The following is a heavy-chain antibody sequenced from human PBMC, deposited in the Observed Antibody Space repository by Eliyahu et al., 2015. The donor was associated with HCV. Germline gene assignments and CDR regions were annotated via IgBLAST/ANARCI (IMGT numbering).Heavy chain of an antibody. CDR1: GFIFSKWX. D-gene: IGHD2-8*01. CDR3: VRDFDCSNGECYDY. Sequence: VQLVDSGGGLVKPGGSLRLSCAASGFIFSKWXYTLGPPAPGKGLEWVSGISAXSRLIYSDSVKGRFTISRDNAKNSVFLQMNSLRVEDTAIYYCVRDFDCSNGECYDYWGQGTLVTVSS. CDR2: ISAXSRLI. V-gene: IGHV3-21*04. J-gene: IGHJ4*02.